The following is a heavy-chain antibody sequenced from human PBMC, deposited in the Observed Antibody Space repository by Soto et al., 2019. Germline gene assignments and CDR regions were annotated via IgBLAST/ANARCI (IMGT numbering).Heavy chain of an antibody. CDR3: ARDMWVVGALYYYYYGMDV. V-gene: IGHV1-18*01. D-gene: IGHD1-26*01. CDR1: GYTFTSYG. CDR2: ISAYNGNT. J-gene: IGHJ6*02. Sequence: ASVKVSCKASGYTFTSYGISWVRQAPGQGLEWMGWISAYNGNTNYAQKLQGRVTMTTDTSTSTAYMELRSLRSDDTVVYYCARDMWVVGALYYYYYGMDVWGQGTTVTVSS.